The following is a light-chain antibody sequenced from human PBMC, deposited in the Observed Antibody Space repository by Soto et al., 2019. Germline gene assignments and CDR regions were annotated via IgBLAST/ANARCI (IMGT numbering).Light chain of an antibody. Sequence: SVLTQPPSVSGAPGQRVTISCTGSSSNIGAGYDVNWYQQLPGTVPKLLIYTNNQRPSGVPDRFSGSKSGTSASLAITGLQAEDEGGYYCQSYDSTLDARYVFGTGTKVTVL. J-gene: IGLJ1*01. CDR1: SSNIGAGYD. V-gene: IGLV1-40*01. CDR2: TNN. CDR3: QSYDSTLDARYV.